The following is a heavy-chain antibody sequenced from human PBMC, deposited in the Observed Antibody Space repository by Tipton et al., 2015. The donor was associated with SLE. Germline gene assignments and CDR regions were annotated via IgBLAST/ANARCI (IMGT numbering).Heavy chain of an antibody. CDR3: ARGGAFDI. J-gene: IGHJ3*02. CDR2: MYYSGST. CDR1: GGSISSFY. V-gene: IGHV4-31*03. Sequence: LRLSCTVSGGSISSFYWSWIRQHPGKGLEWIGYMYYSGSTYYNPSLKSRVSISVDTSKNQFSLKLSSLTAADTAVYYCARGGAFDIWGQGTIVTVSS.